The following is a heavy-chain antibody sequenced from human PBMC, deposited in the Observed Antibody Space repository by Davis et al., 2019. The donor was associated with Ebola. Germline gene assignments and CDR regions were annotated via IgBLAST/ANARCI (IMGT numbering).Heavy chain of an antibody. D-gene: IGHD2-2*01. Sequence: MPSETLSLTCNVSGGSISSYYWSWIRQPPGKGLEWIGYIYYSGSTNYNPSLKSRVTISVDTSKNQFSLRLSSVTAADTAVYYCARSTSFPTWFDPWGQGTLVTVSS. CDR3: ARSTSFPTWFDP. V-gene: IGHV4-59*12. J-gene: IGHJ5*02. CDR2: IYYSGST. CDR1: GGSISSYY.